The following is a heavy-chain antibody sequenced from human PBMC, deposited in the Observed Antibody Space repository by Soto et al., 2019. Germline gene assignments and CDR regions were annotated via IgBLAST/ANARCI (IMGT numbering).Heavy chain of an antibody. CDR3: AKSPTYYYDSSGYRAKDY. J-gene: IGHJ4*02. CDR2: INHSGST. D-gene: IGHD3-22*01. Sequence: SETLSLTCAVYGGSFSGYYWSWIRQPPGKGLEWIGEINHSGSTNYNPSLKSRVTISVDTSKNQFSLKLSSVTAADTAVYYCAKSPTYYYDSSGYRAKDYWGQGTLVTVS. CDR1: GGSFSGYY. V-gene: IGHV4-34*01.